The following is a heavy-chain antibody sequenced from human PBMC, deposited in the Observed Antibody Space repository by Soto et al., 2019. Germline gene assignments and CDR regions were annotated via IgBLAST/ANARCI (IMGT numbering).Heavy chain of an antibody. CDR2: IYSGGST. CDR1: GFTVSSNY. CDR3: ARFLRFYDYALDY. D-gene: IGHD4-17*01. Sequence: GGSLRLSCAASGFTVSSNYMSWVRQAPGKGLEWVSVIYSGGSTYYADSVKGRFTISRDNSKNTLYLQMNSLRAEDTAVYYCARFLRFYDYALDYWGQGTLVTVSS. V-gene: IGHV3-66*01. J-gene: IGHJ4*02.